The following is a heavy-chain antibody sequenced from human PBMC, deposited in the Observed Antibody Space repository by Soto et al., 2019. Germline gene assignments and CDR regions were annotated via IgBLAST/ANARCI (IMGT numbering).Heavy chain of an antibody. D-gene: IGHD5-12*01. J-gene: IGHJ6*02. V-gene: IGHV3-23*01. CDR2: IIGSGGTP. CDR1: GFTFDIYA. Sequence: EVQLLESGGGLVQPGGSLRLSCAASGFTFDIYAMSWVRQAPGKGLEWVSTIIGSGGTPYYADSVKGRFTISRDNSKNTLYVQMNSLRADYTAEYYCAKHSGYDHYYDMDVWGQGTTVTVSS. CDR3: AKHSGYDHYYDMDV.